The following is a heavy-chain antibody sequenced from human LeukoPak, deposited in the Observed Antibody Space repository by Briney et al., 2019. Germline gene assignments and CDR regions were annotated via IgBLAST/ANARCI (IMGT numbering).Heavy chain of an antibody. Sequence: GGSLRLSCAASGFTFSSYAMHWVRQAPGKGLEYVSAISSNGGGTYYANSVKGRFTISRDNSKNTLYLQMGSLRAEDMAVYYCARNRWLQAPFDYWGQGTLVTVSS. V-gene: IGHV3-64*01. CDR2: ISSNGGGT. J-gene: IGHJ4*02. CDR3: ARNRWLQAPFDY. D-gene: IGHD5-24*01. CDR1: GFTFSSYA.